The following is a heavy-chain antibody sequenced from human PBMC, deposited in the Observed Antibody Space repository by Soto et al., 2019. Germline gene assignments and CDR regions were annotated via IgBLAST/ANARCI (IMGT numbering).Heavy chain of an antibody. CDR1: GFAFSSYV. D-gene: IGHD1-26*01. Sequence: QVQLVESGGGVVQPGRSLRLSCAASGFAFSSYVMHWVRQTPGRRLEWVAFISHDGNNKYYVDSVKGRFTISRDNSENTLYLQMDSLRAEDTAVYYCARDDEGGSDCDLGYWGQGTLVTVSS. CDR2: ISHDGNNK. CDR3: ARDDEGGSDCDLGY. V-gene: IGHV3-30-3*01. J-gene: IGHJ4*02.